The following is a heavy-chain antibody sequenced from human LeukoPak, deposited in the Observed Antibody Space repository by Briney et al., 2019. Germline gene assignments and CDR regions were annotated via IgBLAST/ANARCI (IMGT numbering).Heavy chain of an antibody. CDR1: XXXXXELS. D-gene: IGHD5-18*01. CDR3: ATGIQLWPTFDY. Sequence: GASVKVSXXXXXXXXXELSMHWVRQAPGKGLEWMGGFDPEDGETIYAQKFQGRVTMTEDTSTDTAYMELSSLRSEDTAVYYCATGIQLWPTFDYWGQGTLVTVSS. J-gene: IGHJ4*02. CDR2: FDPEDGET. V-gene: IGHV1-24*01.